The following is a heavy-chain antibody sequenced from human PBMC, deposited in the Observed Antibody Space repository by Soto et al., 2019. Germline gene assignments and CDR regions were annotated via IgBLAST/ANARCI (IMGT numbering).Heavy chain of an antibody. V-gene: IGHV4-4*02. CDR2: IYHSGST. D-gene: IGHD1-1*01. Sequence: QVQLQESGPGLAKPSGTLSLTCAVSGGSISSSNWWSWVRQPPGKGLEWIGEIYHSGSTNYNPSLKARVTMSVDKSKRQCSLKLSSVTAADTAVYYCAREGVEPGPFDYWGQGTLVTVSS. J-gene: IGHJ4*02. CDR3: AREGVEPGPFDY. CDR1: GGSISSSNW.